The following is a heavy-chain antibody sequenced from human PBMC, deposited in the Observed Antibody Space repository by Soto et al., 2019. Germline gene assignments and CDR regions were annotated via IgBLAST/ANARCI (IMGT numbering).Heavy chain of an antibody. CDR2: ISSSGYI. CDR1: VFNFNSYT. CDR3: ARDCSGGSCYPGMDV. Sequence: SLRLSCAASVFNFNSYTINWVRQAPGKRLEWRSSISSSGYIFSTDSVRGRFTISRDNAKNSVYLQINSLRAEGTAVYFCARDCSGGSCYPGMDVWGQGTTVTVSS. V-gene: IGHV3-21*01. D-gene: IGHD2-15*01. J-gene: IGHJ6*02.